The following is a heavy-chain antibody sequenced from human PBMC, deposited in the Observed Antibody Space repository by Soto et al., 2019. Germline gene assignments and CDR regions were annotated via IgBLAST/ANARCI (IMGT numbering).Heavy chain of an antibody. CDR2: TSYDGSNK. CDR3: AREMGYCVSTSCPFDY. Sequence: QVQLVESGGGVVQPGRSLRLSCTASGFILSSHAMHWVRQAPGKGLEWVAITSYDGSNKYHADSVKGRFTISRDNSKNRLSRQMNSLRAEDTAVYYCAREMGYCVSTSCPFDYWCQGSLVTVSS. J-gene: IGHJ4*02. CDR1: GFILSSHA. D-gene: IGHD2-2*01. V-gene: IGHV3-30-3*01.